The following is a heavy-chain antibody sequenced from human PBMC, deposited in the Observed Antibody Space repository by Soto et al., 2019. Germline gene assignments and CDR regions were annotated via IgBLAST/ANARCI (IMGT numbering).Heavy chain of an antibody. D-gene: IGHD6-6*01. CDR3: ARDRGYGVAAYDAFDI. CDR2: IYYSGST. CDR1: GGSISSGGYY. Sequence: QVQLQESGPGLVKPSQSLSLTCTVSGGSISSGGYYWSWIRQHPGKGLEWIGYIYYSGSTYYNPSLKSRVTISVDTSKNQFSLKLSSVTAADTAVYYCARDRGYGVAAYDAFDIWGQGTMVTVSS. V-gene: IGHV4-31*03. J-gene: IGHJ3*02.